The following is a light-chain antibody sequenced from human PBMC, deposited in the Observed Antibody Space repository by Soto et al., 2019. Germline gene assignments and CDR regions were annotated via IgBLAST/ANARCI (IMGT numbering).Light chain of an antibody. CDR1: QSVSSRS. CDR3: QQYGSSPQT. J-gene: IGKJ1*01. CDR2: GAS. V-gene: IGKV3-20*01. Sequence: EIVLTQSPGTLSLSPGERATLSCRASQSVSSRSLAWYQQKPGQAPRLLIYGASIRATGIPDRFSGSGSGTDFTLTISRLEPEDFAVYYCQQYGSSPQTFGQGTKVDIK.